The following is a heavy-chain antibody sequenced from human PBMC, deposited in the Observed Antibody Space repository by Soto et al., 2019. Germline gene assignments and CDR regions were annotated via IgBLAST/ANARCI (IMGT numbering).Heavy chain of an antibody. CDR1: GFTFSGSA. D-gene: IGHD2-21*01. J-gene: IGHJ4*02. Sequence: PGGSLRLSCAASGFTFSGSAMHWVRQASGKGLEWVGRIRSKANSYATAYAASVKGRFTISRDDSKNTAYLQMNSLKTEDTAVYYCTRTIALFLGSDLEDYWGQGTLVTVSS. CDR3: TRTIALFLGSDLEDY. V-gene: IGHV3-73*01. CDR2: IRSKANSYAT.